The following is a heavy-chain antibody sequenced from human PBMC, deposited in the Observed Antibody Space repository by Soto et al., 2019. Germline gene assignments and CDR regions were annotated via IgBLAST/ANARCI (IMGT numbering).Heavy chain of an antibody. Sequence: ASVKVSCKASGYTFTSYDINWVRQATGQGLEWMGWMNPNSGNTGYAQKFQGRVTMTRNTSISTAYMELSSLRSEDTAVYYCARRGYDILTGYWDPYGMDVWGQGTTVTVSS. CDR2: MNPNSGNT. V-gene: IGHV1-8*01. J-gene: IGHJ6*02. CDR1: GYTFTSYD. CDR3: ARRGYDILTGYWDPYGMDV. D-gene: IGHD3-9*01.